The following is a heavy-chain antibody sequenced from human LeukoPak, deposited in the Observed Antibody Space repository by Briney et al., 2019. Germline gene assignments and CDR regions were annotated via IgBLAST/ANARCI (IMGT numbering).Heavy chain of an antibody. D-gene: IGHD6-19*01. V-gene: IGHV3-23*01. CDR3: ARALVFGIAVAGTYPDYYYYMDV. CDR1: GFTFSGYA. Sequence: GGSLRLSCAASGFTFSGYAMSWVRQAPGKGLEWVSDINGSGGSTYYADSVKGRFTISRDNSKNTLYLQMNTLRAEDTAVYYCARALVFGIAVAGTYPDYYYYMDVWGKGTTVTVSS. J-gene: IGHJ6*03. CDR2: INGSGGST.